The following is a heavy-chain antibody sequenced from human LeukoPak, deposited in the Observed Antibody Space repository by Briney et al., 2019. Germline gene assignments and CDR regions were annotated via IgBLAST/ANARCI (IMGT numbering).Heavy chain of an antibody. J-gene: IGHJ5*02. CDR2: ISGSGGST. CDR3: AGAVSYRGWFDP. CDR1: GFTFSSYG. Sequence: GGTLRLSCAASGFTFSSYGMSWVRQVPGKGLEWVSAISGSGGSTYYADSVKGRFTISRDNAKNSLYLQMNSLRAEDTAVYYCAGAVSYRGWFDPWGQGTLVTVSS. D-gene: IGHD1-26*01. V-gene: IGHV3-23*01.